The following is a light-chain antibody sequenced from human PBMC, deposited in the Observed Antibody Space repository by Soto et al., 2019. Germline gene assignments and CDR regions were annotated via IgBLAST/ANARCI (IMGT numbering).Light chain of an antibody. CDR2: GAS. CDR3: QPLGT. CDR1: QSVRNNY. J-gene: IGKJ1*01. Sequence: ENVLTQSPGTLSLSPGERATLSCRASQSVRNNYLAWYQQKPGQAPRLLIYGASSRAAGIPDRFSGSGSGTDFTLTISRLDPEDFAVYYCQPLGTLGLGTQVEIK. V-gene: IGKV3-20*01.